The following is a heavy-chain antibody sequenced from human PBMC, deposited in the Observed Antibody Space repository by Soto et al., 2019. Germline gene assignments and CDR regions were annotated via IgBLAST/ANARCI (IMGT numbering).Heavy chain of an antibody. V-gene: IGHV3-30*18. Sequence: QVQLVESGGGVVQPGRSLRLSCAASGFTFSSYGMHWVRQAPCKGLEWVAVISYDGSNKYYADSVKGRFTISRDNSKNTLYLQMNSLRAEDTAVYYCAKDFPEDNAVVPAVIGTNYYYYGMDVWGQGTTVTVSS. J-gene: IGHJ6*02. D-gene: IGHD2-2*01. CDR2: ISYDGSNK. CDR1: GFTFSSYG. CDR3: AKDFPEDNAVVPAVIGTNYYYYGMDV.